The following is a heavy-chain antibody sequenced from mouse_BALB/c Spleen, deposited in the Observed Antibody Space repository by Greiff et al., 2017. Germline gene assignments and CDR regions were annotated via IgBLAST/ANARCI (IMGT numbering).Heavy chain of an antibody. Sequence: EVQGVESGGGLVQPGGSLKLSCAASGFTFSSYTMSWVRQTPEKRLEWVAYISNGGGSTYYPDTVKGRFTISRDNAKNTLYLQMSSLKSEDTAMYYCARRKGVSSGYGGDYWGQGTSVTVSS. CDR1: GFTFSSYT. D-gene: IGHD3-1*01. CDR3: ARRKGVSSGYGGDY. CDR2: ISNGGGST. J-gene: IGHJ4*01. V-gene: IGHV5-12-2*01.